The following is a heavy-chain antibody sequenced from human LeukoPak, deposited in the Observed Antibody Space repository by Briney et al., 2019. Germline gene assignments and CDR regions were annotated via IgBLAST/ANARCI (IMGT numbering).Heavy chain of an antibody. CDR2: ITGGGEST. J-gene: IGHJ4*02. D-gene: IGHD2-2*01. CDR1: GFTFGASS. V-gene: IGHV3-23*01. Sequence: GSLRLSRATSGFTFGASSKSLVRQAPGEGLEGVAGITGGGESTYYADSVKGRFTISRDNSTKTLFLQVNSLRAEDTAVYFCAKNIRDQLLCGFNYWGQGIVVTVSS. CDR3: AKNIRDQLLCGFNY.